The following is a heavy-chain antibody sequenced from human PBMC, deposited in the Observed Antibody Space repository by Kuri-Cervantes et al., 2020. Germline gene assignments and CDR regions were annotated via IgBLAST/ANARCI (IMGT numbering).Heavy chain of an antibody. CDR3: ARDQVVVVPAAIRSAWFDP. Sequence: GGSLRLSCAASGFTFSSYSMNWVRQAPGKGLEWVSYISSSSSTIYYADSVKGRFTISRDNAKNSLYLQMNSLRAEDTAVYYCARDQVVVVPAAIRSAWFDPWGQGTLVTVSS. D-gene: IGHD2-2*01. J-gene: IGHJ5*02. V-gene: IGHV3-48*01. CDR1: GFTFSSYS. CDR2: ISSSSSTI.